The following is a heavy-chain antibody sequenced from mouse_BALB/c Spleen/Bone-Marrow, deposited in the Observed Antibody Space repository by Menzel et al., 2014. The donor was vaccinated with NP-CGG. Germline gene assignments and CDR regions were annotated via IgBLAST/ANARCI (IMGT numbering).Heavy chain of an antibody. V-gene: IGHV3-2*02. CDR3: ARYCYYAMDY. CDR2: ISYSGST. Sequence: ESGPGLVKPSQSLSLTCTVTGYSITSDYAWNWIRQFPGNKLEWMGYISYSGSTSYNPSLKSRISITRDTSKNQFFLQLNSVTTEDTATYYCARYCYYAMDYWGQGTSVTVSS. J-gene: IGHJ4*01. CDR1: GYSITSDYA.